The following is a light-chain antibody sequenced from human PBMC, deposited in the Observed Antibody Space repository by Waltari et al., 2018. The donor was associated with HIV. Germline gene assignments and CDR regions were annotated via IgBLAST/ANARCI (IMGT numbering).Light chain of an antibody. Sequence: SSELTQGPAVSVALGQTVRITCQGDSLRFSHASWYQQKPGQAPVLFLYGRNNRPSGIPARFSGSRSGNTASLTITGAQAEDEADYYCNSRDRSGYLHVLFGGGTKLTVL. CDR1: SLRFSH. CDR3: NSRDRSGYLHVL. V-gene: IGLV3-19*01. CDR2: GRN. J-gene: IGLJ2*01.